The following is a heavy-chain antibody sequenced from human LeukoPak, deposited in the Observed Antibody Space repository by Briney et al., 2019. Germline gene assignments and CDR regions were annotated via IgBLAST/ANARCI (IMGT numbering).Heavy chain of an antibody. J-gene: IGHJ3*02. CDR2: ISAYNGNT. Sequence: ASVKVSCKASGYTFTSYGISWVRQAPRQGLEWMGWISAYNGNTNYAQKLQGRVTMTTDTSTSTAYMELRSLRSDDTAVYYCAGGYIVVHDAFDIWRQGTMVTVSS. CDR1: GYTFTSYG. D-gene: IGHD2-15*01. V-gene: IGHV1-18*01. CDR3: AGGYIVVHDAFDI.